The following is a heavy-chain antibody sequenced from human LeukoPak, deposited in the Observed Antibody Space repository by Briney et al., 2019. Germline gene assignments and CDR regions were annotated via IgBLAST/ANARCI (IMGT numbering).Heavy chain of an antibody. J-gene: IGHJ4*02. CDR1: GGSISSGGYS. D-gene: IGHD5-24*01. Sequence: PSQTLSLTCAVSGGSISSGGYSWSWIRQPPGKGLEWIGYIYYSGSTNYNPSLKSRVTISVDTSKNQFSLKLSSVTAADTAVYYCARGQRWLQQWGQGTLVTVSS. CDR3: ARGQRWLQQ. CDR2: IYYSGST. V-gene: IGHV4-61*08.